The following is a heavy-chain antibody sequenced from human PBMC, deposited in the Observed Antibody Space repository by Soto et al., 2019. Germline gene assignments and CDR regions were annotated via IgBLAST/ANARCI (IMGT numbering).Heavy chain of an antibody. CDR3: AADIIQLGV. V-gene: IGHV1-58*01. J-gene: IGHJ4*02. CDR2: IVVGNGDT. CDR1: GFTFTNSA. Sequence: ASVKVSCKASGFTFTNSAVQWVRQARGQRLEWIGWIVVGNGDTKYAQKFHERVIITRDMATSTAYMELSSLTSEDTALYYCAADIIQLGVWGQGTQVTVSS. D-gene: IGHD1-1*01.